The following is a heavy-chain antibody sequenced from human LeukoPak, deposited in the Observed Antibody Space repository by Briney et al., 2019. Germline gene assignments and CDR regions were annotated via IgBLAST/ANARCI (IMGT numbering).Heavy chain of an antibody. J-gene: IGHJ5*02. Sequence: ASVKVSCKASGYTFTGYYMHWVRQAPGQGLERMGWINPNSGGTDYAQKFQGRVTMTRDTSISTAYMELSRLRSDDTAVYYCARGEFRDAWFDPWGQGTLVTVSS. CDR2: INPNSGGT. D-gene: IGHD5-24*01. V-gene: IGHV1-2*02. CDR3: ARGEFRDAWFDP. CDR1: GYTFTGYY.